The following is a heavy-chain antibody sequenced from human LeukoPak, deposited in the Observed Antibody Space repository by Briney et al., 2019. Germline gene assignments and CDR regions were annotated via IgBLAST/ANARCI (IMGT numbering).Heavy chain of an antibody. CDR1: GFTFSSYS. V-gene: IGHV3-21*01. J-gene: IGHJ4*02. Sequence: GGSLRLSCAASGFTFSSYSMNWVRQAPGKGLEWVSSISTSSSYIYYADSVKGRFIIARDNAKNSLYLQMSSLRAEDTAVYYCARGGGYCSGGSCPTPVYWGQGTLVTVSS. D-gene: IGHD2-15*01. CDR3: ARGGGYCSGGSCPTPVY. CDR2: ISTSSSYI.